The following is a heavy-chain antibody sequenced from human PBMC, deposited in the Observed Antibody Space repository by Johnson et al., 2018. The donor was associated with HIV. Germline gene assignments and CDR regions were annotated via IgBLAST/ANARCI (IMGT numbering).Heavy chain of an antibody. J-gene: IGHJ3*02. CDR2: IYSGGST. V-gene: IGHV3-NL1*01. CDR3: ANGGGGAFDI. D-gene: IGHD3-16*01. Sequence: QMLLVESGGGLVQPGGSLRLSCAASGFTFSSYGMHWVRQAPGKGLEWVSVIYSGGSTYYADSVKGRFTISRDNSKNTLYLQMNSLRAEDTAVYYCANGGGGAFDIWGQGTMVTVSS. CDR1: GFTFSSYG.